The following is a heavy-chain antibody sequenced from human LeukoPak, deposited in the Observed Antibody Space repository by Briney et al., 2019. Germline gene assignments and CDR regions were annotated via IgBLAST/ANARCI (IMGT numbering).Heavy chain of an antibody. J-gene: IGHJ4*02. CDR3: AREAFSRITIFGVAD. Sequence: ASVKVSCKASGYTFTGYYMHWVRQAPGQGLEWMGWINPNSGGTNYAQKFQGRVTMTRDTSISTAYMELSGLRSDDTAVYYCAREAFSRITIFGVADWGQGTLVTVSS. V-gene: IGHV1-2*02. CDR1: GYTFTGYY. D-gene: IGHD3-3*01. CDR2: INPNSGGT.